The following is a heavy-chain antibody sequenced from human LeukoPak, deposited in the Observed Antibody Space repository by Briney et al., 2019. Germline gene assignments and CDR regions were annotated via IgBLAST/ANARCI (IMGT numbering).Heavy chain of an antibody. CDR3: AREVESWFGDLLSYFDS. J-gene: IGHJ4*02. D-gene: IGHD3-10*01. V-gene: IGHV4-38-2*02. CDR1: GFSIGTGYS. Sequence: PSETLSLTCSVSGFSIGTGYSWGWIRQPPGKGLEWIGTIYHRGNTDCNPSLMIRVTISLDTSKNQFSLRLTSVTAADTALYYCAREVESWFGDLLSYFDSWGQGTQVTVSS. CDR2: IYHRGNT.